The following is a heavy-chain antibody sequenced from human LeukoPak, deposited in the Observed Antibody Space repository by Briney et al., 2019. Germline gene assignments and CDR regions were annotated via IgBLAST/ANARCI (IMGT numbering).Heavy chain of an antibody. CDR2: INPNSGGT. D-gene: IGHD2-2*01. V-gene: IGHV1-2*02. CDR3: ATDLHCSSTSCLDY. CDR1: GYTFTGYY. J-gene: IGHJ4*02. Sequence: GASVKVSCKASGYTFTGYYMHWVRQAPGQGLEWMGWINPNSGGTNYAQKFQGRVTMTRDTSISTAYMELSRLRSEDTAVYYCATDLHCSSTSCLDYWGQGTLVTVSS.